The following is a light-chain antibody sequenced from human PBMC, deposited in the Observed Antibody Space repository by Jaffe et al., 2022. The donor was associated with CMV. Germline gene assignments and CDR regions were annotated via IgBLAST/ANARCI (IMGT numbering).Light chain of an antibody. CDR3: QSYDSSNQRV. Sequence: NFMLTQPHSVSESPGKTVTISCTRSSGSIASNYVQWYQQRPGSAPTTVIYEDNQRPSGVPDRISGSIDSSSNSASLTISGLQTEDEADYYCQSYDSSNQRVFGGGTKLTVL. V-gene: IGLV6-57*04. J-gene: IGLJ3*02. CDR1: SGSIASNY. CDR2: EDN.